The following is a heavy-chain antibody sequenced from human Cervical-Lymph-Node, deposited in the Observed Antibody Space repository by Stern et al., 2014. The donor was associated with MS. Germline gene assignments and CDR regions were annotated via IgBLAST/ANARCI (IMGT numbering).Heavy chain of an antibody. CDR3: ARDKSSGCDY. D-gene: IGHD3-22*01. Sequence: VQLVQSGAEVKKPGASVKVSCKASGYTFTNKPIHWVRQAPGQGLEWMGSINVANGNIKSSQKFQGRITFTTDTAATTAYMELSSLRSEDTAVYYCARDKSSGCDYWGQGTLVIVSS. CDR1: GYTFTNKP. V-gene: IGHV1-3*01. CDR2: INVANGNI. J-gene: IGHJ4*02.